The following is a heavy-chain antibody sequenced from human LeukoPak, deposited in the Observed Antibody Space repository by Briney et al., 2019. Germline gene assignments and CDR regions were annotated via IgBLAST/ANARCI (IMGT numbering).Heavy chain of an antibody. D-gene: IGHD3-10*01. V-gene: IGHV3-33*01. CDR2: IWHDGSHK. CDR3: AREIFGPGSYPDF. J-gene: IGHJ4*02. Sequence: GGSLRLSCAASGFAFNTYAMHWVRQAPGQGLEWVALIWHDGSHKFYSNSVKGQFTISRDNSKNTVSLQMNNLRPEDTAVYYCAREIFGPGSYPDFWGQGTLVTVSS. CDR1: GFAFNTYA.